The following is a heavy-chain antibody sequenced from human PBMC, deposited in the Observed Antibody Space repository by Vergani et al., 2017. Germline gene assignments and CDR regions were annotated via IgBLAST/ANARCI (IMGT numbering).Heavy chain of an antibody. D-gene: IGHD3-16*01. CDR3: AKGGRGYYYMDV. CDR1: GFTFDDYA. Sequence: EVQLVESGGVVVQPGGSLRLSCAASGFTFDDYAMHWVRQAPGKGLEWVSLISWDGGSTYYADSVKGRFTISRDNSKNTLYLQMNSLRAEDTAVYYCAKGGRGYYYMDVWGKGTTVTVSS. CDR2: ISWDGGST. J-gene: IGHJ6*03. V-gene: IGHV3-43D*04.